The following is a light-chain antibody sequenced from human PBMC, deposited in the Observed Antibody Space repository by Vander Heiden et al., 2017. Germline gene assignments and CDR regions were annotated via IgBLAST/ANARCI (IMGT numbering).Light chain of an antibody. CDR2: AAS. Sequence: DIQMTQSPSSLSASVGDRVTITCRASQSISSYLNWYQQKPGKAPKLLIYAASSLQSGVPSTFSGSGSGTDFTLTISMLQPEDFATYYCQQRDSTPRTFGQGTKVEIK. J-gene: IGKJ1*01. CDR1: QSISSY. V-gene: IGKV1-39*01. CDR3: QQRDSTPRT.